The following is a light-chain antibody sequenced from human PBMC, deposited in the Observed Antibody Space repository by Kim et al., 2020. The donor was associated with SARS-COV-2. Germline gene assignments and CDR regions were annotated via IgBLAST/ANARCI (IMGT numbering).Light chain of an antibody. J-gene: IGLJ2*01. CDR3: AAWDDSLNGVI. CDR2: SND. Sequence: GQRGTISCSGSRSNIGSNAVNWDQQLPGTAPKLLIYSNDHRPSGVPDRFSGSKSGTSASLAISGLQSEDEADYYCAAWDDSLNGVIFGGGTQLTVL. V-gene: IGLV1-44*01. CDR1: RSNIGSNA.